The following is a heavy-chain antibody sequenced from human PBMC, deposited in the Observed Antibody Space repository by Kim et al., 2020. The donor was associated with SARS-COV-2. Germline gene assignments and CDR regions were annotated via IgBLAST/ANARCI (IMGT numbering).Heavy chain of an antibody. CDR1: GFTFSTYG. CDR2: ISYDGSNT. V-gene: IGHV3-30*18. Sequence: GGSLRLSCAASGFTFSTYGMHWVRQAPGKGLEWVAVISYDGSNTYYADSVKGRFTMSRDNSKNTLYLQMNSLRAEDTAVYYCAKTPHHYYGSFYFDYWGQGTLVTVSS. J-gene: IGHJ4*02. D-gene: IGHD3-10*01. CDR3: AKTPHHYYGSFYFDY.